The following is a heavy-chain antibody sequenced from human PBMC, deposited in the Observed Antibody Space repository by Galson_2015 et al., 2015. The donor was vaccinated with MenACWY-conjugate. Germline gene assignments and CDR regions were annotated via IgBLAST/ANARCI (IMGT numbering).Heavy chain of an antibody. Sequence: SLRLSCAASGFDFRTYRTNWVRQAPGKGLEWVSSISSSSSYIYYADSVKGRFTISRDNPKNSVYLHMNSLRAEDTAVYYCAREHGDYPYYNGMDVWGQWTTVTVSS. J-gene: IGHJ6*02. V-gene: IGHV3-21*01. CDR2: ISSSSSYI. CDR1: GFDFRTYR. CDR3: AREHGDYPYYNGMDV. D-gene: IGHD4-17*01.